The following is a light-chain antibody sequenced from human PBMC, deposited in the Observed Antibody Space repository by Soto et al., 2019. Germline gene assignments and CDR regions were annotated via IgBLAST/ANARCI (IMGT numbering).Light chain of an antibody. J-gene: IGKJ4*01. V-gene: IGKV1-33*01. CDR3: QQYHTFVS. CDR1: RDIRKY. Sequence: DIQMTQSPSSLSASVGDRVTITCQASRDIRKYLNWYQQKPGKAPKLLIYDVSNLETGVTSRFSGSGSGTDFTFTISSLQSEDIATYYCQQYHTFVSFGGGTKVEIK. CDR2: DVS.